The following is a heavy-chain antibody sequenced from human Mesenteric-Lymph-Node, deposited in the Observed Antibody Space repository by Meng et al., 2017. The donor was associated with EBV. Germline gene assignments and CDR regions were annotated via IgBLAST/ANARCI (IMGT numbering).Heavy chain of an antibody. CDR1: GYIFTNYG. Sequence: QIRLLQAGAQVRKLGVSVKCSCKASGYIFTNYGINWVRQAPGQGLEWMGWISTYSGNTDYAQKFQGRVTMSTDTSTSTAYMELRSLRSDDTAVFYCATEARSGTFNWFDSWGQGTLVTVSS. J-gene: IGHJ5*01. V-gene: IGHV1-18*01. CDR2: ISTYSGNT. D-gene: IGHD1-1*01. CDR3: ATEARSGTFNWFDS.